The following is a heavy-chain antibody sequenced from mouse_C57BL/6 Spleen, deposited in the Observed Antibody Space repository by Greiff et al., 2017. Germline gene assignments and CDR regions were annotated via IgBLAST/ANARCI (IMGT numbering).Heavy chain of an antibody. CDR3: ARESYYGSSPYAMGY. V-gene: IGHV1-64*01. CDR2: IHPNSGST. J-gene: IGHJ4*01. CDR1: GYTFTSYW. Sequence: VQLQQPGAELVKPGASVKLSCKASGYTFTSYWMHWVKQRPGQGLEWIGMIHPNSGSTNYNEKFKSKATLTVDKSSSTAYMQLSSLTSEDSAVYYCARESYYGSSPYAMGYWGQGNSVTGSS. D-gene: IGHD1-1*01.